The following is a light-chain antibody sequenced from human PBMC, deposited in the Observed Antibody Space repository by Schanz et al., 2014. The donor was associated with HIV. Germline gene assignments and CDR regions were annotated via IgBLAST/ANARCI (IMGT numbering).Light chain of an antibody. V-gene: IGKV3D-20*02. CDR3: QQRSNWPPT. Sequence: EIVLTQFPGTLSLSPGERGTLSCRASQSVSSSYLAWYQQKPGQAPRLLIYGASSRATGIPDRFSGSGSGTDFTLTISRLEPEDFAVYYCQQRSNWPPTFGGGTKVEIK. CDR2: GAS. J-gene: IGKJ4*01. CDR1: QSVSSSY.